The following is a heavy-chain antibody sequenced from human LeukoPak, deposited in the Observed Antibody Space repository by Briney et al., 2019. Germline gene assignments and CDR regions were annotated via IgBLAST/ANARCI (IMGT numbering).Heavy chain of an antibody. D-gene: IGHD3-22*01. J-gene: IGHJ4*02. CDR3: AKEGDYYDSSGYYPFDY. V-gene: IGHV3-30*02. CDR1: GFTFSSYA. Sequence: QAGGSLRLSCAASGFTFSSYAMSWVRQAPGKGLEWVAFIRYDGSNKYYADSVKGRFTISRDNSKNTLYLQMNSLRAEDTAVYYCAKEGDYYDSSGYYPFDYWGQGTLVTVSS. CDR2: IRYDGSNK.